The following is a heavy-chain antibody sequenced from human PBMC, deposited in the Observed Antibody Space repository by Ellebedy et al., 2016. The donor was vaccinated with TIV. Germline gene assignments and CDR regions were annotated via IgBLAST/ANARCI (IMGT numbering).Heavy chain of an antibody. CDR2: ISHTGSRT. CDR1: GFTFSSYA. CDR3: AKGRGGGSDSSAPRYYFDY. Sequence: GESLKISCAASGFTFSSYAMHWVRQAPGKGLEWVSTISHTGSRTYYADSVEGRFTISRDNSKKTLYLQMNSLRAEDTAIYYCAKGRGGGSDSSAPRYYFDYWGLGTLVTVSS. D-gene: IGHD3-22*01. V-gene: IGHV3-23*01. J-gene: IGHJ4*02.